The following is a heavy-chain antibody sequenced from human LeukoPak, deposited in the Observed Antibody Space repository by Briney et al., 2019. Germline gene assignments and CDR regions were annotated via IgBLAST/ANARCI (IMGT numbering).Heavy chain of an antibody. J-gene: IGHJ6*02. V-gene: IGHV1-18*01. Sequence: ASVKVSCKASGYTFTSYGISWVRQAPGQGLEWMGWISAHNGNTNYAQKLQGRVTMTTDTSTSTAYMELRSLRSDDTAVYYCARRFQGTYGTLYYYYYGMDVWGQGTTVTVSS. CDR1: GYTFTSYG. CDR2: ISAHNGNT. CDR3: ARRFQGTYGTLYYYYYGMDV. D-gene: IGHD4-17*01.